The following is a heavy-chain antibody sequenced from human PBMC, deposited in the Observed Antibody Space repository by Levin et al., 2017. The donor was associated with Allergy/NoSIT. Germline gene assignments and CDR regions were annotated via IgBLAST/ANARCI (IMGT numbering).Heavy chain of an antibody. D-gene: IGHD5-18*01. CDR2: ISYDGSNK. CDR3: ARDQGGYSYGYESHY. Sequence: GGSLRLSCAASGFTFSSYAMHWVHQAPGKGLEWVAVISYDGSNKYYADSVKGRFTISRDNSKNTLYLQMNSLRAEDTAVYYCARDQGGYSYGYESHYWGQGTLVTVSS. V-gene: IGHV3-30*04. J-gene: IGHJ4*02. CDR1: GFTFSSYA.